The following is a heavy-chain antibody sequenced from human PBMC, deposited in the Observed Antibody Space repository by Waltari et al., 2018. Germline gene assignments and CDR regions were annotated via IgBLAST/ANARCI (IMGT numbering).Heavy chain of an antibody. CDR1: SGSISRSC. Sequence: QGQIQESGPGLVKPSDTLSLLCSVPSGSISRSCWSWIRQTAGKGLEWIGRVCTFGTQYNPSLKSRVTMSMDTSKDEISLKLTSVTAADTAVYYCATGSGDFDHWGQGTQVVVSS. CDR2: VCTFGT. J-gene: IGHJ4*02. CDR3: ATGSGDFDH. D-gene: IGHD3-10*01. V-gene: IGHV4-4*07.